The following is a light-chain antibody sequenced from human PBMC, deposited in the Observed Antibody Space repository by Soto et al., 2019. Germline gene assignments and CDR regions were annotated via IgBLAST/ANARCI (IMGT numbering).Light chain of an antibody. Sequence: EIVVTQSPGTLSLSPGERATRSCRASQSVSSSYLAWYQQKPGQAPRLLIYGASIRDTGIPDRFSGSGSGTDFTLTISRLEPEDFAVYYCQQYGSSSLTFGGGTKVEIK. CDR3: QQYGSSSLT. CDR2: GAS. CDR1: QSVSSSY. V-gene: IGKV3-20*01. J-gene: IGKJ4*02.